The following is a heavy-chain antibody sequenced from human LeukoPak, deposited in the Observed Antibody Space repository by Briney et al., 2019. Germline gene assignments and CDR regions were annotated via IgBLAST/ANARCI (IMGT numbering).Heavy chain of an antibody. D-gene: IGHD1-26*01. CDR1: GYTFTSYY. V-gene: IGHV1-46*01. CDR3: ARDRWELHWFDP. J-gene: IGHJ5*02. CDR2: INPSGGST. Sequence: GASVKVSCKASGYTFTSYYMHWVRQAPGQGLEWMGIINPSGGSTSYAQKFQGRVTMTRDTSTSTVYMELSSLRSEDTAVYYYARDRWELHWFDPWGQGTLVTVSS.